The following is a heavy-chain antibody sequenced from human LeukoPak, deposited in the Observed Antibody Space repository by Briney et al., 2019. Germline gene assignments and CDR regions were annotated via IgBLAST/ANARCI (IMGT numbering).Heavy chain of an antibody. CDR2: IYYSGST. D-gene: IGHD3-3*01. V-gene: IGHV4-39*01. CDR1: GGSISSSSYY. J-gene: IGHJ4*02. Sequence: SETLSLTCTVSGGSISSSSYYWGWIRQPPGQGLEWIGSIYYSGSTYYNPSLKSRVTISVDTSKNQFSLKLSSVTAADTAVYYCASLTLNDFWSGPGGVGDYWGQGTLVTVSS. CDR3: ASLTLNDFWSGPGGVGDY.